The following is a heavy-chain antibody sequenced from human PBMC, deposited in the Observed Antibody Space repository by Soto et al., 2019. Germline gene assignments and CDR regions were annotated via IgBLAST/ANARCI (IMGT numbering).Heavy chain of an antibody. J-gene: IGHJ5*02. CDR1: GGSISSSNW. V-gene: IGHV4-4*02. Sequence: SETLSLTCAVSGGSISSSNWWSWVRQSPGKGLEWIGEIYHTESTNYNPSLQSRVTISVDTSKNQFSLKLSSVTATDTAVYYCARGGADCSSTSCYHNWFDPWGQGTLVTVSS. CDR3: ARGGADCSSTSCYHNWFDP. D-gene: IGHD2-2*01. CDR2: IYHTEST.